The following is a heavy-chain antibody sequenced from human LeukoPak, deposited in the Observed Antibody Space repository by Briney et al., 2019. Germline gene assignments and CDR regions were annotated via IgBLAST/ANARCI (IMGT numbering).Heavy chain of an antibody. Sequence: QPGGSLRLSCAASGFTFSSYGMHWVRQAPGKGLEWVAFIRYDGSNKYYADSVKGRFTISRDNSKNTLYLQMNSLRAEDTAVYYCAKDAVYYYDSSADYWGQGTLVTVSS. CDR1: GFTFSSYG. V-gene: IGHV3-30*02. D-gene: IGHD3-22*01. CDR3: AKDAVYYYDSSADY. J-gene: IGHJ4*02. CDR2: IRYDGSNK.